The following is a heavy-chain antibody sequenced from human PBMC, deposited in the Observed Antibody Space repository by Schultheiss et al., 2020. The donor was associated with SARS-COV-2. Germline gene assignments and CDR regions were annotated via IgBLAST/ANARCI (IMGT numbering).Heavy chain of an antibody. J-gene: IGHJ3*02. CDR2: ISADGANK. CDR3: ARDDI. Sequence: GGSLRLSCAASGFTFSSHGMTWVRQAPGKGPEWISTISADGANKHYPDYMKGRLTISRDNSKNTVYLQMNDLRAEDTAVYYCARDDIWGQGAMVTVSS. V-gene: IGHV3-23*01. CDR1: GFTFSSHG.